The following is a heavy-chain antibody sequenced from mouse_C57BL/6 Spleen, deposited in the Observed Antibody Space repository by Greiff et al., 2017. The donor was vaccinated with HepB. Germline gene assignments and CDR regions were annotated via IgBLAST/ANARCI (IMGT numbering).Heavy chain of an antibody. CDR2: IDPETGGT. D-gene: IGHD2-2*01. J-gene: IGHJ4*01. CDR1: GYTFTDYE. CDR3: TRWLRRYAMDY. Sequence: VKLVESGAELVRPGASVTLSCKASGYTFTDYEMHWVKQTPVHGLEWIGAIDPETGGTAYNQKFKGKAILTADKSSSTAYMELRSLTSEDSAVYYCTRWLRRYAMDYWGQGTSVTVSS. V-gene: IGHV1-15*01.